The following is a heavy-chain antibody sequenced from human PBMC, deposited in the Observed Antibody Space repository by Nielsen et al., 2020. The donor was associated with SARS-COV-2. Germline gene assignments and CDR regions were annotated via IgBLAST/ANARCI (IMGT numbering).Heavy chain of an antibody. J-gene: IGHJ4*02. CDR1: GYTFTGYY. D-gene: IGHD2-8*01. V-gene: IGHV1-2*06. Sequence: ASVKVSCKASGYTFTGYYMHWVRQAPGQGLEWMGRINPNSGGTNYAQKFQGRVTMTRDTSISTAYMELSRLRSDDTAVYYCARGRLYCTNGVCSYFDYWGQGTLVTVSS. CDR3: ARGRLYCTNGVCSYFDY. CDR2: INPNSGGT.